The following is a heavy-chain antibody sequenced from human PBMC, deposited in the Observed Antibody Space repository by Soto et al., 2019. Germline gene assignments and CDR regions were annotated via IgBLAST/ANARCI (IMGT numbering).Heavy chain of an antibody. CDR3: ARENDSSGYLYYYYYGMDV. V-gene: IGHV1-69*06. D-gene: IGHD3-22*01. Sequence: SVKVSCKASGCTFSSYAISWVRQAPGQGLEWMGGIIPIFGTANYAQKFQGRVTITADKSTSTAYMELSSLRSEDTAVYYCARENDSSGYLYYYYYGMDVWGQGTTVTVSS. J-gene: IGHJ6*02. CDR1: GCTFSSYA. CDR2: IIPIFGTA.